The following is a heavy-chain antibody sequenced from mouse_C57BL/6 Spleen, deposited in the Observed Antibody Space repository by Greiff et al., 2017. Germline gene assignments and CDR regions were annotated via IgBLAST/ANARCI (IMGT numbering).Heavy chain of an antibody. Sequence: EVQLQQSGPELVKPGASVKIPCKASGYTFTDYNMDWVKQSHGKSLEWIGDINPNNGGTIYNQKFKGKATLTVDKSSSTAYMELRSLTSEDTAVYYCARRDYYGSDWYFDVWGTGTTVTVSS. CDR1: GYTFTDYN. CDR3: ARRDYYGSDWYFDV. D-gene: IGHD1-1*01. V-gene: IGHV1-18*01. CDR2: INPNNGGT. J-gene: IGHJ1*03.